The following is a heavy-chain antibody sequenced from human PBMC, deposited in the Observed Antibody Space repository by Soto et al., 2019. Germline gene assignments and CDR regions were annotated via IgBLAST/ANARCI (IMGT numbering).Heavy chain of an antibody. CDR1: GFTFSSYW. J-gene: IGHJ4*02. V-gene: IGHV3-74*01. D-gene: IGHD2-15*01. Sequence: EVQLVESGGGLVQPGGSLRLSCAASGFTFSSYWMHWVRQAPGKGLVWVSRINSDGSSPSYADSVKGRFNISRDNAKNTLYLQMNRLRAEDTAVYYCVRTSLVVAAATREDYWGQGTLVTVSS. CDR3: VRTSLVVAAATREDY. CDR2: INSDGSSP.